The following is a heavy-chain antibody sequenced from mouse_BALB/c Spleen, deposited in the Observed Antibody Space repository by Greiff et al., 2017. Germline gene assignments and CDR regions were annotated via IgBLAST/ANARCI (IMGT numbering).Heavy chain of an antibody. V-gene: IGHV14-1*02. CDR1: GFNIKDYY. CDR2: IDPENGNT. Sequence: VQLKESGAELVRPGALVKLSCKASGFNIKDYYMHWVKQRPEQGLEWIGWIDPENGNTIYDPKFQGKASITADTSSNTAYLQLSSLTSEDTAVYYCSGGMITTAYWGQGTLVTVSA. J-gene: IGHJ3*01. CDR3: SGGMITTAY. D-gene: IGHD2-4*01.